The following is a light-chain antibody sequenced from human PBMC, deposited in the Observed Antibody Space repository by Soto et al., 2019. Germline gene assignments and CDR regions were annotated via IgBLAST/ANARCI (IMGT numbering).Light chain of an antibody. CDR3: LQDYNYPPLT. V-gene: IGKV1-6*01. CDR1: QGIRND. CDR2: AAS. Sequence: AIQMTQSPSSLSASVGDRVTITCRASQGIRNDLGWYQQKPGKAPKLLLYAASSLQSGVPSRFSGSGSGTDFTLTISSLQPEDFATYYCLQDYNYPPLTFGGGTKVEIK. J-gene: IGKJ4*01.